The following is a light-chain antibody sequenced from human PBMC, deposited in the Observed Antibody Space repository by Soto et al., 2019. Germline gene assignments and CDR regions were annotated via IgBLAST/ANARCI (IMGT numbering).Light chain of an antibody. CDR2: HTS. V-gene: IGKV3-11*01. CDR3: HQRQSWPRT. Sequence: EILLTQSPSTLSSSPGERATLSCRASQTVNRRLAWYQHKPGQAPRLLIYHTSNRATGIPARFSGSGSGTDFTLTISSLEPEDFAVYYCHQRQSWPRTFGQGTKVDNK. J-gene: IGKJ1*01. CDR1: QTVNRR.